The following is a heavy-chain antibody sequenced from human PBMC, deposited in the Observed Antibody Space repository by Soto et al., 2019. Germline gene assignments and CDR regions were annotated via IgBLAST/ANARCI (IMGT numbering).Heavy chain of an antibody. V-gene: IGHV4-39*01. CDR1: GGSISSSSYY. D-gene: IGHD3-10*01. J-gene: IGHJ5*02. Sequence: PSETLSLTCTVSGGSISSSSYYWGWIRQPPGKGLEWIGSIYYSGSTYYNPSLKSRVTISVDTSKNQFSLKLSSVTAADTAVYYCAGLRGVIMSWFDPWGQGTLVTVSS. CDR2: IYYSGST. CDR3: AGLRGVIMSWFDP.